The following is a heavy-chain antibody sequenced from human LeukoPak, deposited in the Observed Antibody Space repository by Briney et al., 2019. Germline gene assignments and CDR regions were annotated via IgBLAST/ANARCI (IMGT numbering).Heavy chain of an antibody. D-gene: IGHD1-26*01. Sequence: GESLKISCKGSGYSFSNYWIGWVRQMPGKGLEWMGIIYPGDSDTRYSPPFQGQVTISADKSISNAYLQWSSLKASDTAMYYCATANKIRAGATGPKDFAYWGQGTLVTVSS. J-gene: IGHJ4*02. CDR1: GYSFSNYW. CDR3: ATANKIRAGATGPKDFAY. CDR2: IYPGDSDT. V-gene: IGHV5-51*01.